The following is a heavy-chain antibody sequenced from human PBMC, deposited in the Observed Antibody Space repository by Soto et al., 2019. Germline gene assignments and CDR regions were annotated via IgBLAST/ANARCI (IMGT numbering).Heavy chain of an antibody. CDR3: TTEDSSGYHPAHGMDV. V-gene: IGHV3-15*01. CDR1: GFTFSNAW. CDR2: IKSKTDGGTT. D-gene: IGHD3-22*01. J-gene: IGHJ6*02. Sequence: GGSLRLSCAASGFTFSNAWMSWVRQAPGKGLEWVGRIKSKTDGGTTDYAAPVKGRLTISRDDSKNTLYLQMNSLKTEDTAVYYCTTEDSSGYHPAHGMDVWGQGTTVTVSS.